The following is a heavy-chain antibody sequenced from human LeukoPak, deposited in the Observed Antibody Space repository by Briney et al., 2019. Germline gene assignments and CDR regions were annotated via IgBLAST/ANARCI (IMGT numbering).Heavy chain of an antibody. J-gene: IGHJ4*02. CDR3: ARGGGYNAPSFDY. CDR2: INPNSGGT. CDR1: GYTFTGYY. D-gene: IGHD5-24*01. Sequence: ASVNVSCKASGYTFTGYYMHWVRQAPGQGLEWMGWINPNSGGTNYAQKFQGRVTMTRDTSISTAYMELSRLRSDDTAVYYCARGGGYNAPSFDYWGQGTLVTVSS. V-gene: IGHV1-2*02.